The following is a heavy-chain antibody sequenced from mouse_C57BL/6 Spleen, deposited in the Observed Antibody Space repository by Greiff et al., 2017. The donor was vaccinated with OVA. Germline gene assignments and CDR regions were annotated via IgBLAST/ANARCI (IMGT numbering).Heavy chain of an antibody. V-gene: IGHV1-53*01. Sequence: QVQLQQPGTELVKPGASVKLSCKASGYTFTSYWMHWVKQRPGQGLEWIGNINPSNGGTNYNEKFKSKATLTVDKSSSTAYMQLSSLTSEDSAVYYCARYTMTTVVHYAMDYWGQGTSVTVSS. CDR1: GYTFTSYW. J-gene: IGHJ4*01. CDR3: ARYTMTTVVHYAMDY. CDR2: INPSNGGT. D-gene: IGHD1-1*01.